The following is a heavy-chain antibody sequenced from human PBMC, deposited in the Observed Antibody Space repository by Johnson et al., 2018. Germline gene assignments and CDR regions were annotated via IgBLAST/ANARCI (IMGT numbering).Heavy chain of an antibody. CDR2: ISSGDGTGI. D-gene: IGHD2-21*02. CDR3: ARDPGRGGDCDY. CDR1: GFTFSNYA. J-gene: IGHJ4*02. V-gene: IGHV3-64*01. Sequence: VQLVQSGGGLVQXGGSXRLXCAASGFTFSNYAMHWVRQAPGKRLEYVSGISSGDGTGIFYASSVKGRFTIPRDNSKNTLYLQMNSRRAEDTAVYYCARDPGRGGDCDYWGQGTLVTVSS.